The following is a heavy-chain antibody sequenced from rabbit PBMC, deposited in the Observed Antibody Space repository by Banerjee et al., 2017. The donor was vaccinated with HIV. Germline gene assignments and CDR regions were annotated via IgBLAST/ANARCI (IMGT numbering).Heavy chain of an antibody. D-gene: IGHD2-1*01. Sequence: QEQLVESGGGLVQPGGSLKLSCKASGFDFSSYGVSWVRQAPGKWLEWIGYIDPVFGSIHYASWVNGRFTIYDHTAQNTLYLHLNSLTAADTATYFCVSYDDYGDRNLWGQGTLVTVS. J-gene: IGHJ4*01. CDR3: VSYDDYGDRNL. V-gene: IGHV1S47*01. CDR2: IDPVFGSI. CDR1: GFDFSSYG.